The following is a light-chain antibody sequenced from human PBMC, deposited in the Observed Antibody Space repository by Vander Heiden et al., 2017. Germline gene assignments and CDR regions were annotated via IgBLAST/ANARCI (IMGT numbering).Light chain of an antibody. CDR3: QQGSTSPYT. V-gene: IGKV1-39*01. CDR1: QSISTF. CDR2: GAS. J-gene: IGKJ2*01. Sequence: DIQMTQSPSSLSASVGDRVTITCRASQSISTFLSWYQQKPGKAPKLLIYGASTLQSGVPSRFGGSGSGTDFTLTITTLQLEDFATYYCQQGSTSPYTFGLGNKRE.